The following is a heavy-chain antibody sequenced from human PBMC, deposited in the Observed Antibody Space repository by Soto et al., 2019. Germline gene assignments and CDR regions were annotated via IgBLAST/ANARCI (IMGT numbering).Heavy chain of an antibody. J-gene: IGHJ4*02. Sequence: VQLVESGGGVVQPGRSLRLSFAASGFTFSDYAMHWVRQAPGKGLEWGAVVSHDGRNKHYADSVKGRFTISRDSSKNTVSLEMTSLRAEDTAVYYCAKGGRQWLVTSDFNYWGQGALVTVSS. D-gene: IGHD6-19*01. CDR1: GFTFSDYA. CDR3: AKGGRQWLVTSDFNY. V-gene: IGHV3-30*18. CDR2: VSHDGRNK.